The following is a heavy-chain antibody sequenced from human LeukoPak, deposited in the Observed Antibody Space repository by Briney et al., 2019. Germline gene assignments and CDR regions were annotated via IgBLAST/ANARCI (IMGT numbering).Heavy chain of an antibody. V-gene: IGHV3-74*01. CDR2: INSDGSST. CDR1: GFTFSTYW. Sequence: GGSLRLSCAASGFTFSTYWMHWVRQAPGKGLVWVSRINSDGSSTVYADSVKGRFTISRDNAKNTLYLQMSSLRAEDTAVYYCARDFNYYDSSGYLQYWGQGSLVTVSS. D-gene: IGHD3-22*01. J-gene: IGHJ4*02. CDR3: ARDFNYYDSSGYLQY.